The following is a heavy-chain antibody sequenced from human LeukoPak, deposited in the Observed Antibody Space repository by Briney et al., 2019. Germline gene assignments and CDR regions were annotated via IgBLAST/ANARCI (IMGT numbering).Heavy chain of an antibody. V-gene: IGHV4-30-4*01. CDR3: ARPYYYDSRIDP. CDR2: MYYSGST. D-gene: IGHD3-22*01. J-gene: IGHJ5*02. CDR1: GGSISIGDYY. Sequence: SQTLSLICTVSGGSISIGDYYWSWIRQPPGKGLEWIAYMYYSGSTYYNPSLKSRVTMSADKSKNQLSLKLSSVTAADTAVYYCARPYYYDSRIDPWGQGILVTVSS.